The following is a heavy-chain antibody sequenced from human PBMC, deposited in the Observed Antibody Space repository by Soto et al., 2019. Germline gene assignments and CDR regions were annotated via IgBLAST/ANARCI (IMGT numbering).Heavy chain of an antibody. CDR1: GGSFSAYY. CDR2: ITHGGIT. J-gene: IGHJ6*02. D-gene: IGHD2-8*02. Sequence: SETLSLTCAVSGGSFSAYYWTWIRQPPGKGLESIGEITHGGITNYTPSLKSRVTMSVDTSKNQFSLKLRSVTAADTAVYYCARGRPYIMGIELVRRGLAVDVWGHGTTVTVSS. V-gene: IGHV4-34*01. CDR3: ARGRPYIMGIELVRRGLAVDV.